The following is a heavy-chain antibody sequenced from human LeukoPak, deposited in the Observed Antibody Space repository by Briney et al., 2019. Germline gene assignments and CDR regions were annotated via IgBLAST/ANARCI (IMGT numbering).Heavy chain of an antibody. CDR3: SANSDYSFDY. J-gene: IGHJ4*02. CDR1: GFTFSNAW. CDR2: IKRKTDGGTT. Sequence: VGSLRLSCAASGFTFSNAWMSWVRPAPGKGLEWVGRIKRKTDGGTTDYAAPVKGRFTISRDDSKDTLYLQMNSLKTEDTAVYYCSANSDYSFDYWGQGTLVTVSS. V-gene: IGHV3-15*01. D-gene: IGHD3-16*01.